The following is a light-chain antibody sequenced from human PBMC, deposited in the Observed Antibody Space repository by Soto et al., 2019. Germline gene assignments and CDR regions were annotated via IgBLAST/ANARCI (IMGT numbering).Light chain of an antibody. CDR2: GAS. CDR1: QSVSSN. J-gene: IGKJ5*01. CDR3: QQRYRRPFT. V-gene: IGKV3-15*01. Sequence: QTPYSRSLSLGGRVILTLWSSQSVSSNLTWYQQKPGQAPRLLIYGASTRDTGIPARFSGSGSGTEFTLTISSLLSEDLAVYYCQQRYRRPFTFGQRTRLVIK.